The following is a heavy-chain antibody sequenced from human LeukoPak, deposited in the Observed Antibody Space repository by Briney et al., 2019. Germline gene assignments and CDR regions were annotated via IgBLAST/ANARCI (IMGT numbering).Heavy chain of an antibody. CDR2: IYSGGST. J-gene: IGHJ4*02. D-gene: IGHD2-2*01. Sequence: GGSLRLSCAASGFTVSSNYMSWVRQAPGKGLEWVSVIYSGGSTYYADSVKGRFTISRDNSKNTLYLQMNSLRAEDTAVYYCARCRGKGTSCFIDYWGQGTLVTVSS. CDR3: ARCRGKGTSCFIDY. CDR1: GFTVSSNY. V-gene: IGHV3-53*01.